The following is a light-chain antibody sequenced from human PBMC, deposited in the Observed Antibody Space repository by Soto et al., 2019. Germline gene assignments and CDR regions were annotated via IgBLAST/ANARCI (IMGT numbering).Light chain of an antibody. CDR1: QGVSGNF. V-gene: IGKV3-20*01. J-gene: IGKJ2*01. Sequence: EIVLTQSPDTLSLSPGERATLSCRASQGVSGNFLAWYQHRPGQAPRLLIYAASSRPTGIPDRFSGSGSGTDFPLTISRLEPEDFAMYYCQQYDSSPPNTFGQGTRLEIK. CDR3: QQYDSSPPNT. CDR2: AAS.